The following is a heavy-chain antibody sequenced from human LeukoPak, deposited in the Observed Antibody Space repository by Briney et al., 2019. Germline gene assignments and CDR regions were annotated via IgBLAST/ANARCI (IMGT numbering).Heavy chain of an antibody. J-gene: IGHJ6*03. CDR1: GGSISGYY. CDR3: ARSGGSYYYYYMDV. CDR2: IYYSGST. D-gene: IGHD3-16*01. V-gene: IGHV4-59*01. Sequence: SETLSLTCTVSGGSISGYYWSWIRQPPGKGLEWIGYIYYSGSTNYNPSLKSRVTISVDTSKNQFSLKLSSVTAADTAVYYCARSGGSYYYYYMDVWGKGTTVTVSS.